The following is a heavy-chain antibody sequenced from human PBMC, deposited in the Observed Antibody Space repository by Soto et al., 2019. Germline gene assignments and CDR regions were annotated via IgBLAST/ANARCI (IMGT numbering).Heavy chain of an antibody. CDR3: ARRKSYAPDFDP. D-gene: IGHD3-16*01. CDR2: IDPTDFDT. J-gene: IGHJ5*01. Sequence: GESLKISCKGSRDTFNTYWIGWVRQMPGKGPEWMGIIDPTDFDTVYNPSLQGRVSISVDKSIGTAYLQWSSLKASDTAMYYCARRKSYAPDFDPWGQGTLVTVSS. CDR1: RDTFNTYW. V-gene: IGHV5-51*01.